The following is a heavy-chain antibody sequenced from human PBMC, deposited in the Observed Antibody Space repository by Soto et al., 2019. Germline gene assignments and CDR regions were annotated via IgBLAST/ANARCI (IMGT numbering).Heavy chain of an antibody. CDR2: INSDGSTT. CDR1: GFTFSSHW. Sequence: EVQLVESGGDLVQPGGSLRLSCAASGFTFSSHWLHWVRQAPGKGLVWVSRINSDGSTTNYADSVKGQFTISRDNAKNTVYLQVNSLRAEDTAVYYCARGGSGTYLLDYWGQGTLVTVSS. J-gene: IGHJ4*02. V-gene: IGHV3-74*01. CDR3: ARGGSGTYLLDY. D-gene: IGHD3-10*01.